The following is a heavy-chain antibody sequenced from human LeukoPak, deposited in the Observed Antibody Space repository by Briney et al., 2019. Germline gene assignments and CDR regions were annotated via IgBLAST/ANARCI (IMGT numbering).Heavy chain of an antibody. Sequence: PGGSLRLSCAASGFTFSSYSMNWVRQAPGKGLEWVSYISSSSSTIYYADSVKGRFTISRDNAKNSLYLQMNSLRTEDTAVYYCASLDIHDYSNYGMIFDYWGQGTLVTVSS. J-gene: IGHJ4*02. V-gene: IGHV3-48*01. D-gene: IGHD4-11*01. CDR3: ASLDIHDYSNYGMIFDY. CDR1: GFTFSSYS. CDR2: ISSSSSTI.